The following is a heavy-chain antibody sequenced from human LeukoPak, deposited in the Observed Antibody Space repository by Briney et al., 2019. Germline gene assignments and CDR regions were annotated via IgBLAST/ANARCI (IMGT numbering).Heavy chain of an antibody. D-gene: IGHD6-19*01. CDR2: ISGSGGST. CDR1: XXTXXXXX. Sequence: GGSLRLSCAASXXTXXXXXXXWXRQAXGXXXXXXSAISGSGGSTYYADSVTGLFTISRDNSKNTLYLQMNTLRAEDTAVYYCAKSIAVAGKAFDYWGQGTLVTVSS. CDR3: AKSIAVAGKAFDY. J-gene: IGHJ4*02. V-gene: IGHV3-23*01.